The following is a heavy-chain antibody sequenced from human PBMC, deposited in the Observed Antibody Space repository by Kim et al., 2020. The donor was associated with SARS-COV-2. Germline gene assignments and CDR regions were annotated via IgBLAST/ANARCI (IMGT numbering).Heavy chain of an antibody. J-gene: IGHJ4*02. Sequence: SETLSLTCAVYGGSFSGYYWSWIRQPPGKGLEWIGEINHSGSTNYNPSLKSRVTISVDTSKNQFSLKLSSVTAADTAVYYCARGYGSGSPLWYWGQGTLVTVSS. V-gene: IGHV4-34*01. D-gene: IGHD3-10*01. CDR1: GGSFSGYY. CDR2: INHSGST. CDR3: ARGYGSGSPLWY.